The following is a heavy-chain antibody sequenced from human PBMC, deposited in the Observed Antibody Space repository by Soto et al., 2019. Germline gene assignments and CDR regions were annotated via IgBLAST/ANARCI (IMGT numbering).Heavy chain of an antibody. CDR2: IYYSGST. J-gene: IGHJ4*02. CDR3: ARAGIAAAAPPEY. V-gene: IGHV4-31*03. Sequence: QVQLQESGPGLVKPSQTLSLTCTVSGGSISSGGYYWSWIRQHPGKGLEWIGYIYYSGSTYYNPSLKSRVTIPVDTSKNQFSLNLSSVTAEDTAVYYCARAGIAAAAPPEYWGQGTLVTVSS. D-gene: IGHD6-13*01. CDR1: GGSISSGGYY.